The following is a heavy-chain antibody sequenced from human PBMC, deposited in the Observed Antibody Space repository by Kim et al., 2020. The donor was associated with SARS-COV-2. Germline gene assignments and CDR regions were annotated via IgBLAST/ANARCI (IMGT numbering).Heavy chain of an antibody. Sequence: GGSLRLSCAASGFTFSDYYMSWIRQAPGKGLEWVSYISSSSSYTNYADSVKGRFTISRDNAKNSLYLQMNSLRAEDTAVYYCASASSGSYDYGMDVWGQGTTVTVSS. J-gene: IGHJ6*02. CDR2: ISSSSSYT. CDR1: GFTFSDYY. D-gene: IGHD3-10*01. CDR3: ASASSGSYDYGMDV. V-gene: IGHV3-11*06.